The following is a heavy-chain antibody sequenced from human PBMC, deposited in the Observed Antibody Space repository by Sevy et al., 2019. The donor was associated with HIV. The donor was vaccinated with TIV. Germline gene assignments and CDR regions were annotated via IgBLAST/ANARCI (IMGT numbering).Heavy chain of an antibody. CDR2: IWSDGSKK. D-gene: IGHD1-26*01. CDR3: ARWVAATDAFDV. CDR1: GFTFSNYG. V-gene: IGHV3-33*01. Sequence: GGCLRLSCAASGFTFSNYGMHWVRQAPGKGLEWVAVIWSDGSKKYYADSVKGRFTISRDNSEDTLYLQMNNLRGEDTAVFYCARWVAATDAFDVWGQGTMVTVSS. J-gene: IGHJ3*01.